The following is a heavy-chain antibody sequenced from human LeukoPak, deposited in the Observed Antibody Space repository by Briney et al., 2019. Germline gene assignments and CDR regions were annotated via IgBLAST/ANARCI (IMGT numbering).Heavy chain of an antibody. CDR3: ARVNYHLLVGWFDP. J-gene: IGHJ5*02. CDR2: ISWDGGST. Sequence: GGSLRLSCAASGFTFDDYAMHWVRQAPGKGLEWVSLISWDGGSTYYADSVKGRFTISRDNAKNSLFLQMDSLRAEDTAVYICARVNYHLLVGWFDPWGQGTLVTVSS. CDR1: GFTFDDYA. V-gene: IGHV3-43D*03. D-gene: IGHD1-26*01.